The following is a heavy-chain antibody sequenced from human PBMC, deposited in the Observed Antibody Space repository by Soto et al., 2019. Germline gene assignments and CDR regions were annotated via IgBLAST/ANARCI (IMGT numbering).Heavy chain of an antibody. J-gene: IGHJ3*02. D-gene: IGHD5-12*01. CDR2: IIPIFGTA. CDR1: GPTFSICA. V-gene: IGHV1-69*13. Sequence: GAPVKVSCKASGPTFSICAISWVRQAPGQGLEWMGGIIPIFGTANYAQKFQGRVTITADESTSTAYMELSSLRSEDTSVYYCARDLPLSVVANDAFDICGRRTMGTVSS. CDR3: ARDLPLSVVANDAFDI.